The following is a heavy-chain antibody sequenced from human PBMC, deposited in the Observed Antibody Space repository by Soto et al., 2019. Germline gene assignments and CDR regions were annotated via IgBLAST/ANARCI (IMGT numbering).Heavy chain of an antibody. CDR3: ARYFPPKRSYYYYYGMDV. Sequence: SSSSYYWGWIRQPPGKGLEWMGIIYPGDSDTRYSPSFQGQVTISADKSISTAYLQWSSLKASDTAMYYCARYFPPKRSYYYYYGMDVWGQGTTVTVSS. D-gene: IGHD3-9*01. CDR1: SSSSYY. J-gene: IGHJ6*02. CDR2: IYPGDSDT. V-gene: IGHV5-51*01.